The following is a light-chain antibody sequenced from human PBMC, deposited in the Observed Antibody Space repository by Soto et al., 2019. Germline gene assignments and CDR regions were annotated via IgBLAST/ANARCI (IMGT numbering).Light chain of an antibody. Sequence: EIVLTQSPATLSLSPGERATISCRASQSVGDNFAWYQQKPGQAPRLLIYEASNRATGIPARFSGGGFGTEFTLTISSLEPEDFAVYFCHQRGNWPRTSFGQGNRLEI. CDR2: EAS. CDR1: QSVGDN. J-gene: IGKJ2*01. V-gene: IGKV3-11*01. CDR3: HQRGNWPRTS.